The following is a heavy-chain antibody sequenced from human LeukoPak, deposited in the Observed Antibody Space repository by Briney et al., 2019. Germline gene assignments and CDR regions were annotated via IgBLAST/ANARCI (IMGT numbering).Heavy chain of an antibody. Sequence: GGSLRLSCAVSGFTLSTYSMSWVRQAPGKGLEWVSSISGSRSDIYYADSVKGRFTISRDNAKNSLYLEMNSLRVEDTAVYYCARDSSGYQWGQGTLVTVSS. V-gene: IGHV3-21*01. J-gene: IGHJ4*02. CDR2: ISGSRSDI. CDR3: ARDSSGYQ. D-gene: IGHD3-22*01. CDR1: GFTLSTYS.